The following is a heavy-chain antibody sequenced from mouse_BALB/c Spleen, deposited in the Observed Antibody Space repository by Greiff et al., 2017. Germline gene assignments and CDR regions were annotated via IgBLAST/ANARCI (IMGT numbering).Heavy chain of an antibody. CDR3: ARGRAAGFAY. D-gene: IGHD3-3*01. CDR2: INPSTGYT. V-gene: IGHV1-7*01. CDR1: GYTFTSYW. Sequence: QVQLQQSGAELAKPGASVKMSCKASGYTFTSYWMHWVKQRPGQGLEWIGYINPSTGYTEYNQKFKDKATLTADKSSSTAYMQLSSLTSEDSAVYYCARGRAAGFAYWGQGTLVTVSA. J-gene: IGHJ3*01.